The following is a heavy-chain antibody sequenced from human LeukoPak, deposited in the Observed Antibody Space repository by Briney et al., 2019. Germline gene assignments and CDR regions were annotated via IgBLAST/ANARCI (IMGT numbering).Heavy chain of an antibody. Sequence: PGGSLRLSCAASGFTFSSYAMSWVRQAPGKGLEWVSAISGSGGSTYYADSVKGRFTISRDNSKNTLYLQMNSLRAEDTAVYYSAKDPTSSGWVYYFDYWGQGTLVTVSS. CDR2: ISGSGGST. D-gene: IGHD6-19*01. J-gene: IGHJ4*02. V-gene: IGHV3-23*01. CDR1: GFTFSSYA. CDR3: AKDPTSSGWVYYFDY.